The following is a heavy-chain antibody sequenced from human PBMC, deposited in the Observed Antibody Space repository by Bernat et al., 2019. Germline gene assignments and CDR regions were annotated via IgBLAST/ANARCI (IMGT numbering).Heavy chain of an antibody. CDR1: GYTFTSYG. Sequence: QVQLVQSGAEVKKPGASVKVSCKASGYTFTSYGITWVRQAPGQGLEWMGWISAYNGNTDYAQKYQDRVTMTTDTSTSTAYMELRRLTPDDTAVYYCARESGTSRILSSSGAFDIWGQGTMVTVSS. J-gene: IGHJ3*02. V-gene: IGHV1-18*01. CDR2: ISAYNGNT. D-gene: IGHD2-15*01. CDR3: ARESGTSRILSSSGAFDI.